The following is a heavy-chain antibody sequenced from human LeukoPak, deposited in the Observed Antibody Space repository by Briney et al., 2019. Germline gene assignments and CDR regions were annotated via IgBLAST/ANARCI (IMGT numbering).Heavy chain of an antibody. V-gene: IGHV3-7*01. Sequence: GGSLRLSCAASGFTFSSYWMNWVRQAPGKGMEWVANIKQDGTEKYYVDSMKGQFTISRDNAKNSLNLQMNSLRAEDTAVYYCARGYDYVWGSYHNVWGQGTLVTVSS. D-gene: IGHD3-16*02. CDR1: GFTFSSYW. CDR2: IKQDGTEK. J-gene: IGHJ4*02. CDR3: ARGYDYVWGSYHNV.